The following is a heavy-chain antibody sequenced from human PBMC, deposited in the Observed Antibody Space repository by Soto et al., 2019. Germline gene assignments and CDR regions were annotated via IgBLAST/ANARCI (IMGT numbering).Heavy chain of an antibody. CDR1: GYSISSGYY. CDR3: ARIITIFGVVIFRNWFDP. CDR2: IYHSGST. V-gene: IGHV4-38-2*01. D-gene: IGHD3-3*01. J-gene: IGHJ5*02. Sequence: SETLSLTCAVSGYSISSGYYWGWIRQPPGKGLEWIGSIYHSGSTYYNPSLKSRVTISVDTSKNQFSLKLSSVTAADTAVYYCARIITIFGVVIFRNWFDPWGQGTLVNVSS.